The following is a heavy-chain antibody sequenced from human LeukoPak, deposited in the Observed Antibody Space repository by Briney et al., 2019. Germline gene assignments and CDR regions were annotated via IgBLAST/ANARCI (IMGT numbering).Heavy chain of an antibody. CDR2: ISAYNGNT. V-gene: IGHV1-18*01. D-gene: IGHD3-3*01. Sequence: ASVKVSCKASGYTFTSYGISWVRQAPGQGLEWMGWISAYNGNTNYAQKLQGRVTMTTDTSTSTAYMELRSLRSDDTAAYYCARDAPTQYDFWSGYYSQDAFDIWGQGTVVTVSS. CDR3: ARDAPTQYDFWSGYYSQDAFDI. J-gene: IGHJ3*02. CDR1: GYTFTSYG.